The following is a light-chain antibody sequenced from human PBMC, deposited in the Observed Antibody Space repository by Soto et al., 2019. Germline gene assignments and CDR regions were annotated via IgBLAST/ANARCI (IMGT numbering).Light chain of an antibody. CDR3: LQRSIWPPAFT. CDR2: DAS. Sequence: EIVLTQSPATLSLSPGERATLSCRASQSISKYLAWYQQKPSQAPRLLIYDASNRATGIPARFSGSGSGTDFTLTISSLEPEDFAVYYCLQRSIWPPAFTFGPGTKVDIK. J-gene: IGKJ3*01. V-gene: IGKV3-11*01. CDR1: QSISKY.